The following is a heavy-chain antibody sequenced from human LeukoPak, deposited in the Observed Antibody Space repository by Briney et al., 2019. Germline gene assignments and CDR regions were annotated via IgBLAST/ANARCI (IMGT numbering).Heavy chain of an antibody. Sequence: SETLSLTCTVSGDSISSYYWSWLRQPAGKGLEWIGRIYTRGSTNYNPSRKSRVTMSVDTSKNHFSLKLSSVTAADTAVYYCARFLGYTIQCDVWVQGTVVTVSS. CDR3: ARFLGYTIQCDV. CDR1: GDSISSYY. CDR2: IYTRGST. D-gene: IGHD6-13*01. V-gene: IGHV4-4*07. J-gene: IGHJ3*01.